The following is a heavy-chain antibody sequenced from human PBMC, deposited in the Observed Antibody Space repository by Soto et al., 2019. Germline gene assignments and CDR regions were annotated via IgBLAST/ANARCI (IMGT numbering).Heavy chain of an antibody. CDR2: IIPTLGVR. Sequence: QVQLVQSGAEVKKPGSSVKVSCKDSGGTFSTYSMFWVRQAPGQGHEWMGRIIPTLGVRNYAQRFQDRVTITADKSTATVHMELSSLRSEDTALYYCTIGSWSGEVFDIWGQGTMVTVSS. J-gene: IGHJ3*02. CDR1: GGTFSTYS. CDR3: TIGSWSGEVFDI. V-gene: IGHV1-69*02. D-gene: IGHD2-21*01.